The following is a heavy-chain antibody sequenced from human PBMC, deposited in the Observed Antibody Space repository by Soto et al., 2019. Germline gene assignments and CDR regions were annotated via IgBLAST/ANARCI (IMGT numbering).Heavy chain of an antibody. CDR1: GGTFSSYA. CDR3: ARDPIAVVTAIYYYYYGMDV. CDR2: IIPIFGTA. J-gene: IGHJ6*02. Sequence: ASVKVSCEASGGTFSSYAISWVRQAPGQGLEWMGGIIPIFGTANYAQKFQGRVTITADESTSTAYMELSGLRAEDTAVYYCARDPIAVVTAIYYYYYGMDVWGQGTTVTVSS. V-gene: IGHV1-69*01. D-gene: IGHD2-21*02.